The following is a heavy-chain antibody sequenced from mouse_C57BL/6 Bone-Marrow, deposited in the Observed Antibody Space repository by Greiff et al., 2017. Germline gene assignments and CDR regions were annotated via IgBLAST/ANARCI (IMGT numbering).Heavy chain of an antibody. V-gene: IGHV5-15*01. D-gene: IGHD1-1*01. Sequence: EVKLVESGGGLVQPGGSLKLSCAASGFTFSDYGMAWVRQAPRKGPEWVAFLSNLAYSLYYADPVTGRFTFSRENAKNTLYLEMSSLRSEDTAMYYCASPHYYGSSSAWFAYWGQGTLVTVSA. CDR1: GFTFSDYG. CDR3: ASPHYYGSSSAWFAY. J-gene: IGHJ3*01. CDR2: LSNLAYSL.